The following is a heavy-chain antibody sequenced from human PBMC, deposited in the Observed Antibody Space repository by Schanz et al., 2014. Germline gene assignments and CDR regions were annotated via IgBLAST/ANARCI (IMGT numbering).Heavy chain of an antibody. J-gene: IGHJ4*02. CDR3: ARDSGSHYVVDY. CDR1: GFTFSDYY. Sequence: MQLLESGGGLAQPGGSLRLSCAASGFTFSDYYMTWIRQAPGKGLEWVSDISDSGDSTHYADSVKGRFTISRDNSKNMLYLQMNSLRGEDTAVYYCARDSGSHYVVDYWGQGTLVTVSS. V-gene: IGHV3-11*06. D-gene: IGHD1-26*01. CDR2: ISDSGDST.